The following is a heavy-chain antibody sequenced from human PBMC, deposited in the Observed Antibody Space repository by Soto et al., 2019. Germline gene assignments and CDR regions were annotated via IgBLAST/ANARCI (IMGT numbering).Heavy chain of an antibody. J-gene: IGHJ4*02. D-gene: IGHD4-17*01. V-gene: IGHV4-34*01. CDR1: GGSFSGYY. Sequence: PSETLSLTCAVYGGSFSGYYWSWIRQPPGKGLEWIGEINHSGSTNYNPSLKSRVTISVDTSKNQFSLKLSSVTAADTAVYYCARGRGETTVITFDYWGQGTLVTVSS. CDR3: ARGRGETTVITFDY. CDR2: INHSGST.